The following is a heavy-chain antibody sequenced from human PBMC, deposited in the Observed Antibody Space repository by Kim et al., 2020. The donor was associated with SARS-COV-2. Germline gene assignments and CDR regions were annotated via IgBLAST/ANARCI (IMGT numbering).Heavy chain of an antibody. CDR1: GFTVSSNY. V-gene: IGHV3-66*01. CDR2: IYTGGST. J-gene: IGHJ5*01. D-gene: IGHD6-13*01. CDR3: ARDTRGSSWFAY. Sequence: GGSLRLSCAASGFTVSSNYMSWVRQAPGKGLEWVSIIYTGGSTYYADSVKGRITISRDNSKNTLYLQMDSLRAEDTAVYYCARDTRGSSWFAYWGQGTLV.